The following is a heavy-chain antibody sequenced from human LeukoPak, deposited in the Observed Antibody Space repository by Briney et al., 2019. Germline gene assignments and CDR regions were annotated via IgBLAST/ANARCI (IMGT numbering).Heavy chain of an antibody. V-gene: IGHV4-34*01. J-gene: IGHJ4*02. CDR2: INHSGST. CDR3: ARDYGDYRHFDY. Sequence: SETLSLTCAVYGGSFSGYYWSRIRQPPGKGLEWIGEINHSGSTNYNPSLKSRVTISVDTSKNQFSLKLSSVTAADTAVYYCARDYGDYRHFDYWGQGTLVTVSS. CDR1: GGSFSGYY. D-gene: IGHD4-17*01.